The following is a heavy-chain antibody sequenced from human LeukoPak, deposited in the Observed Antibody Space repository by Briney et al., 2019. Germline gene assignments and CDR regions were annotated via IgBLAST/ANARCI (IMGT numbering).Heavy chain of an antibody. V-gene: IGHV3-53*04. CDR1: GFTVSSNY. Sequence: GGSLRLSCAASGFTVSSNYMSWVRQAPGKGLEWVSVIYSGGSTYYADSVKGRFTISRHNSKNTLYLQMNSLRAEDTAVYYCASGYDSSGYTIYGMDVWGRGTTVTVSS. CDR3: ASGYDSSGYTIYGMDV. J-gene: IGHJ6*02. D-gene: IGHD3-22*01. CDR2: IYSGGST.